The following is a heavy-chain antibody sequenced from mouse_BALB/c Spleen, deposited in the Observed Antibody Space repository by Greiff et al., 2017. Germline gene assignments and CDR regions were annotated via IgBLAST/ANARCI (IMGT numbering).Heavy chain of an antibody. CDR1: GYAFSSYW. CDR2: IYPGDGDT. V-gene: IGHV1-80*01. Sequence: QVQLQQSGAELVRPGSSVKISCKASGYAFSSYWMNWVKQRPGQGLEWIGQIYPGDGDTNYNEKFKGKATLTTDKSSSTAYMQLSRLTSEDSAVYFCARRHYGGFAYWGQGTLVTVSA. J-gene: IGHJ3*01. CDR3: ARRHYGGFAY. D-gene: IGHD1-2*01.